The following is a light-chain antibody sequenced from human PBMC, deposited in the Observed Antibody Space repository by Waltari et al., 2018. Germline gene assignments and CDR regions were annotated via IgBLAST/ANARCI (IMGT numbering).Light chain of an antibody. CDR3: CSYARSSTYV. Sequence: QSALSQPASVSGSPGHSITISCSGTNTTVGGSNFVSWSQQSPDKAPKVIIYDTDRPSGGSPRVSGSKFGNTASLTIAGLQAEDEADYYCCSYARSSTYVFGTGTKVTVL. V-gene: IGLV2-14*03. CDR1: NTTVGGSNF. J-gene: IGLJ1*01. CDR2: DT.